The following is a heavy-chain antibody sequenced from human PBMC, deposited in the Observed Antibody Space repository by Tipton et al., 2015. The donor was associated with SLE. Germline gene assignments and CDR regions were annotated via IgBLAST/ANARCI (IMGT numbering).Heavy chain of an antibody. J-gene: IGHJ6*02. CDR2: ISAYNGNT. Sequence: QLVQSGAEVKKPGASVKVSCKASGYTFTSYGISWVRQAPGQGLEWMGWISAYNGNTNYAQKLQGRVTMTTDTSTSTAYMELRSLRSDDTAVYYCARRGLTSWAGEYYYSAMDVWGQGTTVTVSS. D-gene: IGHD3-16*01. CDR3: ARRGLTSWAGEYYYSAMDV. V-gene: IGHV1-18*01. CDR1: GYTFTSYG.